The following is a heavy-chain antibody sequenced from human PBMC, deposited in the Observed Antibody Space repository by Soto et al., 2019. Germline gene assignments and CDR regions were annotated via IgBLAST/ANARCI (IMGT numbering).Heavy chain of an antibody. CDR1: GGSFSGYY. CDR2: INHSGST. J-gene: IGHJ4*02. CDR3: ARGRGYSSSWFDY. D-gene: IGHD6-13*01. V-gene: IGHV4-34*01. Sequence: SETLSLTCAVYGGSFSGYYWSWIRQPPGKGLEWIGEINHSGSTNYNPSLKSRATISVDTSKNQFSLKLSSVTAADTAVYYCARGRGYSSSWFDYWGQGTLVTVSS.